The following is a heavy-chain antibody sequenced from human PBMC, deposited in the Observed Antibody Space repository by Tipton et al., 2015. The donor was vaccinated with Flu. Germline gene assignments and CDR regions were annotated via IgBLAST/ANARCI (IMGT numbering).Heavy chain of an antibody. CDR1: GGSISSGGYY. Sequence: TLSLTCTVSGGSISSGGYYWSCIRQHPGKGLEWIGYIYYSGSTYYSPSLKSRVTISVDTSQNQFSRKLCSVTAAATAVYYCASEGDYYDSSGPISLFYYCGPGTLVTVSS. J-gene: IGHJ4*02. CDR2: IYYSGST. CDR3: ASEGDYYDSSGPISLFYY. V-gene: IGHV4-31*03. D-gene: IGHD3-22*01.